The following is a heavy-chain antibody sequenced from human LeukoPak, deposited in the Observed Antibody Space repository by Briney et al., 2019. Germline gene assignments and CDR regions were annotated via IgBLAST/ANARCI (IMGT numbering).Heavy chain of an antibody. CDR1: GFSFSSHW. V-gene: IGHV3-74*01. Sequence: GRCLRLSCAASGFSFSSHWMHSVRQVPGKGLVWVSHIKSDGTTTSYADSVKGRFTISRDNAKSTVYLQMNSLRAEDMAVYYCARGSDWGPRSAFDIWGQGTMVTVSS. J-gene: IGHJ3*02. CDR3: ARGSDWGPRSAFDI. CDR2: IKSDGTTT. D-gene: IGHD7-27*01.